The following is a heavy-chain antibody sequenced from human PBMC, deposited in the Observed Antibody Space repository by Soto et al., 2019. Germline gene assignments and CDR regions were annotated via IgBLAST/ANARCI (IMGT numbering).Heavy chain of an antibody. D-gene: IGHD3-10*01. CDR2: ISSGSSYI. Sequence: GGSQRLSCAASGFTFRSYSMNWVRQAPGKGLEWVSSISSGSSYIYYADSVKGRFTISRDNAKNSLYLQMNSLRAEDTAVYYCARSSGGSGKLWNYYGMDVWGQGTTVTRLL. J-gene: IGHJ6*02. CDR1: GFTFRSYS. CDR3: ARSSGGSGKLWNYYGMDV. V-gene: IGHV3-21*06.